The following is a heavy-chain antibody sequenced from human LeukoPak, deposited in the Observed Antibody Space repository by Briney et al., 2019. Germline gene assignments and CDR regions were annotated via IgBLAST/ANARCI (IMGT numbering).Heavy chain of an antibody. V-gene: IGHV4-4*07. CDR2: IYTSGST. J-gene: IGHJ5*02. CDR1: GGSISSYY. CDR3: ARGEFRSHWNYRSQANWFDP. D-gene: IGHD1-7*01. Sequence: SETLSLTCTVSGGSISSYYWSWIRQPAGKGLEWIGRIYTSGSTNYNPSLKSRVTISVDKSKNQFSLKLSSVTAADTAVYYCARGEFRSHWNYRSQANWFDPWGQGTLVTVSS.